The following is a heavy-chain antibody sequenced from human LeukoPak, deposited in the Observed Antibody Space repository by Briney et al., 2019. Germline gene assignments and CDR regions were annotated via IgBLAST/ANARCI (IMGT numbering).Heavy chain of an antibody. CDR3: AKEAGWWYYGSGSYPYYYDMDV. CDR1: GFTFSSYG. V-gene: IGHV3-30*18. CDR2: ISYDGSNK. D-gene: IGHD3-10*01. J-gene: IGHJ6*02. Sequence: GGSLRLSCAASGFTFSSYGMHWVRQAPGKGLEWVAVISYDGSNKYYADSVKGRFTISRDNSKNTLYLQMNSLRTEDMAVYYCAKEAGWWYYGSGSYPYYYDMDVWGQGTTVTVSS.